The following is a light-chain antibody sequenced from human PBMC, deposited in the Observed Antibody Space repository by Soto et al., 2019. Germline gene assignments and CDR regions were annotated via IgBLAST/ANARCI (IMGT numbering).Light chain of an antibody. J-gene: IGKJ3*01. CDR1: QSLLDRHGYNY. CDR3: MHYGRSPGLFT. CDR2: LAS. V-gene: IGKV2-28*01. Sequence: EIVMTQSPLSLTVTPGEPASISCRSSQSLLDRHGYNYLAWFFQRPGQAPQPLIYLASNRSSGVPDRFSGSGSGRDFTLRINRVEAEDVGVYYCMHYGRSPGLFTFGPGTKVDIK.